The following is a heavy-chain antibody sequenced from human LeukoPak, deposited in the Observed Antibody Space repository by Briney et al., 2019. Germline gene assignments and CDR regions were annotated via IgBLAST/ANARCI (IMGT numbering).Heavy chain of an antibody. J-gene: IGHJ4*02. V-gene: IGHV4-59*12. CDR1: GGSISSYY. Sequence: SETLSLTCTVSGGSISSYYWSRIRQPPGKGLEWIGYIYYSGSTYYNPSLKSRVTISVDTSKNQFSLKLSSVTAADTAVYYCARGLNYALWYWGQGTLVTVSS. D-gene: IGHD4-11*01. CDR2: IYYSGST. CDR3: ARGLNYALWY.